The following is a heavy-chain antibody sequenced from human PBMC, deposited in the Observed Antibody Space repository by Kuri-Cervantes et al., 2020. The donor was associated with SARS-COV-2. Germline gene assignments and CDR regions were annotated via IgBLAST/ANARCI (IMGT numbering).Heavy chain of an antibody. CDR3: ARGSWQDPLY. CDR1: GYTFTSYD. D-gene: IGHD2-15*01. CDR2: INPNSGGT. J-gene: IGHJ4*02. Sequence: ASVKVSCNASGYTFTSYDINWVRQAPGQGLEWMGWINPNSGGTNYAQKFQGWVTMTRDTSISTAYMELSRLRSDDTAVYYCARGSWQDPLYWGQGTLVTVSS. V-gene: IGHV1-2*04.